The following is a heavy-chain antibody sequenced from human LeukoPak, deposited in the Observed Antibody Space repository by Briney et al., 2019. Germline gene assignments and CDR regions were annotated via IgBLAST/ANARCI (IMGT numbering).Heavy chain of an antibody. CDR3: ARGLNYYDSSGYLDY. CDR2: IIPILGIA. Sequence: GASVKVSCKASGGTFSSYTISWVRQAPGQGLEWMGRIIPILGIANYAQKFQGRVTITTDESTSTAYMELSSLRSGDTAVYYCARGLNYYDSSGYLDYWGQGTLVTVSS. CDR1: GGTFSSYT. J-gene: IGHJ4*02. V-gene: IGHV1-69*16. D-gene: IGHD3-22*01.